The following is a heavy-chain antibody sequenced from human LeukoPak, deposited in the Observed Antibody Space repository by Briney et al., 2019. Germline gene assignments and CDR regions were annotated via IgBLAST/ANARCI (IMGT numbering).Heavy chain of an antibody. J-gene: IGHJ4*02. CDR3: AKEVGILEWLFAYYFDY. Sequence: GGSLRLSXAASGFTFSSYAMSWVCQAPGKGLEWVSAISGSGGSTYYADSVKGRFTISRDNSKNTLYLQMNSLRAEDTAVYYCAKEVGILEWLFAYYFDYWGQGTLVTVSS. CDR2: ISGSGGST. D-gene: IGHD3-3*01. CDR1: GFTFSSYA. V-gene: IGHV3-23*01.